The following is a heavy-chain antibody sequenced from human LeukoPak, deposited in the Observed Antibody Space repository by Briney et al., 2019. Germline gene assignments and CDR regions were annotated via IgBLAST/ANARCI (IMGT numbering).Heavy chain of an antibody. D-gene: IGHD5-12*01. J-gene: IGHJ6*02. CDR3: ARTGSGRDYYGMDV. Sequence: SKTLSLTCSVSGGTISGAYWSWIRQAPGKGLEWIGYIYYSGSTDYNPSLESRVTISIDTSKNHFSLNLTAVTAADTAIYYCARTGSGRDYYGMDVWGQGTSVTVSS. CDR2: IYYSGST. CDR1: GGTISGAY. V-gene: IGHV4-59*01.